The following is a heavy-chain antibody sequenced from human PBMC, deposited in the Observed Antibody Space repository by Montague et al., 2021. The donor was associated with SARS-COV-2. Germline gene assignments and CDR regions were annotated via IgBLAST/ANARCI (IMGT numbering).Heavy chain of an antibody. CDR2: ISYSGST. J-gene: IGHJ5*02. D-gene: IGHD2-21*01. V-gene: IGHV4-39*01. CDR3: ARHRHSVVVSAIHGWFDP. Sequence: ISYSGSTYYNPSLQSRVTISVDTSKTQFSLKLSSVTAADTAVYYCARHRHSVVVSAIHGWFDPWVQGTLVIVSS.